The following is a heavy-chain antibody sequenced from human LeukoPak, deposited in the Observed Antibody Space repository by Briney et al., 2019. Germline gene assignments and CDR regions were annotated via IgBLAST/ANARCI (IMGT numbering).Heavy chain of an antibody. J-gene: IGHJ4*02. CDR1: SGSISSSSYY. Sequence: SETLSLTCTVSSGSISSSSYYWGWIRQPPGKGLEWIGTIYYSGSTYYNPSLKSRVTISIDTSKNQFSLKLNSVTAAYTAVYYCARDRYNWNDRYYFDYWGQGTLVTVSS. D-gene: IGHD1-20*01. CDR2: IYYSGST. CDR3: ARDRYNWNDRYYFDY. V-gene: IGHV4-39*07.